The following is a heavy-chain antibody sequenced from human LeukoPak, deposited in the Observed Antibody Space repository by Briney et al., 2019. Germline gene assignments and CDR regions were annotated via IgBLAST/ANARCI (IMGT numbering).Heavy chain of an antibody. J-gene: IGHJ4*02. CDR3: AKDWGWLQFPRYYFDY. CDR2: ISYDGSNK. Sequence: GRSLRLSCVASGFTFNTYGMHWVRQAPGKGLEWVAVISYDGSNKYYADSVKGRFTISRDNSKNTLYLQMNSLRAEDTAVYYCAKDWGWLQFPRYYFDYWGQGTLVTVSS. V-gene: IGHV3-30*18. D-gene: IGHD5-24*01. CDR1: GFTFNTYG.